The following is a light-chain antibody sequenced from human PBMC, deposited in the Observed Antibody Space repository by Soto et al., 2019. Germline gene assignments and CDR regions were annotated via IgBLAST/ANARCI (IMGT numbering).Light chain of an antibody. CDR1: SSDVGGYNY. CDR2: DVS. J-gene: IGLJ1*01. V-gene: IGLV2-14*03. Sequence: QSALTQPASVSGSPGQSITISCTGTSSDVGGYNYVSWYQQHPGKAPKLMIYDVSNRPSGVPTRCSGSKSGNTASLTISGLQAEDEADYYCSSYTSSSTYVFGTGTKLTVL. CDR3: SSYTSSSTYV.